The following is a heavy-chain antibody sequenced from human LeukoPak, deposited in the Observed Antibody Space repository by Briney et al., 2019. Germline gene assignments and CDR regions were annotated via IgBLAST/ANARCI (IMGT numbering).Heavy chain of an antibody. Sequence: GGSLRLSCAASGFTFSTYGMHWVRQAPGKGLEGVAVLSYDGSEKYYADSVKGRCTISRDNSKNTLYLQMNSLRAEDTAVYYCAKSSSGWYGGFNYWGQGTLVTVSS. CDR2: LSYDGSEK. CDR3: AKSSSGWYGGFNY. J-gene: IGHJ4*02. CDR1: GFTFSTYG. D-gene: IGHD6-19*01. V-gene: IGHV3-30*18.